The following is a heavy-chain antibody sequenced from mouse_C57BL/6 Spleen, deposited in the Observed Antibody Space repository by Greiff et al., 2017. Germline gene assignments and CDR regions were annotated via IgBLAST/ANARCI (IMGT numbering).Heavy chain of an antibody. D-gene: IGHD2-4*01. V-gene: IGHV1-81*01. J-gene: IGHJ2*01. CDR1: GYTFTSYG. CDR2: IYPRSGNT. Sequence: QVQLQQSGAELARPGASVKLSCKASGYTFTSYGISWVKQRTGQGLEWIGEIYPRSGNTYYNEKFKGKATLTADKSSSTAYMELRSLTSEDSAVYFCARGSVYYDYDGGYFDYWGQGTTLTVSS. CDR3: ARGSVYYDYDGGYFDY.